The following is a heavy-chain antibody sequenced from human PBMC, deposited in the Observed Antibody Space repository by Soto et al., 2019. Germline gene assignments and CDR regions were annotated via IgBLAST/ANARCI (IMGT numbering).Heavy chain of an antibody. D-gene: IGHD3-22*01. V-gene: IGHV1-18*04. CDR1: GYTFTSYG. CDR3: ARRWPYDSSCYNLYDAFDI. Sequence: QVQLVQSGAEVKKPGASVKVSCKASGYTFTSYGISWVRQAPGQGLEWMGWISAYNGNTNYAQKLQGRVTMTTDTSTSTAYMELRSLRSDDTAVYYCARRWPYDSSCYNLYDAFDIWGQGTMVTVSS. CDR2: ISAYNGNT. J-gene: IGHJ3*02.